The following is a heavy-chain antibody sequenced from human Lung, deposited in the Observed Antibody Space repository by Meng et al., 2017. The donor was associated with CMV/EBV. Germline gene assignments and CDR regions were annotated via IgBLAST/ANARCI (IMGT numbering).Heavy chain of an antibody. J-gene: IGHJ4*02. CDR2: MDYRGST. D-gene: IGHD2-2*01. CDR1: GDSISSGEYF. Sequence: LQESGPGLVKPSQTLSLTGTVSGDSISSGEYFWSWIRQPPGKGLEWIGYMDYRGSTFYNPSLKSRVTISVDTSKNQFSLKLSSVTAADTAVYFCARGELLWDYWGQGTLVTVSS. V-gene: IGHV4-30-4*01. CDR3: ARGELLWDY.